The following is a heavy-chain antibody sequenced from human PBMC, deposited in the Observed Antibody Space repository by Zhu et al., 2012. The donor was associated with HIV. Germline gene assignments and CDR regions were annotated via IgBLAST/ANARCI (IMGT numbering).Heavy chain of an antibody. Sequence: QVQLRESGPGLVKPSQTLSLTCAVAGGSIRSGDYFWSWIRQPPGEGLEWIGYINYSGSTYYNPALKSRLIMSVDTSKNQFSLTLRFVTVADTAVYYCARGKTYVPTLGDFIPLRAFDNWGQGTMVTVSS. J-gene: IGHJ3*02. V-gene: IGHV4-30-4*01. CDR1: GGSIRSGDYF. CDR2: INYSGST. D-gene: IGHD3-16*01. CDR3: ARGKTYVPTLGDFIPLRAFDN.